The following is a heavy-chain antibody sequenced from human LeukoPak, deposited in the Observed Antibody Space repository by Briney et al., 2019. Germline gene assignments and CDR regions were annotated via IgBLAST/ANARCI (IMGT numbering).Heavy chain of an antibody. CDR3: AIGYCSSTSCRNFDY. Sequence: QPGGSLRLSCAASGFTFTSYVMAWVRHAPGKGLEWVSSIVGTGVNTYYADSVKGRFTVSRDNSKNTMFLQMNSLRAEDAAVYYCAIGYCSSTSCRNFDYWGQGTLVTVSS. V-gene: IGHV3-23*01. CDR1: GFTFTSYV. J-gene: IGHJ4*02. D-gene: IGHD2-2*03. CDR2: IVGTGVNT.